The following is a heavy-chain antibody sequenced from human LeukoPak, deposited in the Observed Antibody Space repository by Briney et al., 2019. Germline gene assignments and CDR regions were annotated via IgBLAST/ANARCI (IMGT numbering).Heavy chain of an antibody. CDR3: AREYQLLYGGPFFDY. V-gene: IGHV3-7*01. Sequence: GGSLRLSCAASGFTFSSYWMSWVRQPPGRGLEWVANIKQDGSEKYYVDSVKGRFTISRDNAKNSLYLQMNSLRAEDTAVYYCAREYQLLYGGPFFDYWGQGTLVTVSS. CDR2: IKQDGSEK. J-gene: IGHJ4*02. D-gene: IGHD2-2*02. CDR1: GFTFSSYW.